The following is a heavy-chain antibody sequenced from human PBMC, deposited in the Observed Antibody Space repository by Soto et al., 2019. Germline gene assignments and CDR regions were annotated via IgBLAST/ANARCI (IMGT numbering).Heavy chain of an antibody. J-gene: IGHJ6*02. Sequence: GWSLRLCCAASGFSVCSYGMHWVRQAPGKGLEWVAVISYDGSNKYYADSVKGRFTISRDNSKNTLYPQMNSLRAEDTAVYYCAKSLPRSSSYDFWSGYFHGMDVWGQGTTVTVSS. CDR2: ISYDGSNK. V-gene: IGHV3-30*18. CDR1: GFSVCSYG. CDR3: AKSLPRSSSYDFWSGYFHGMDV. D-gene: IGHD3-3*01.